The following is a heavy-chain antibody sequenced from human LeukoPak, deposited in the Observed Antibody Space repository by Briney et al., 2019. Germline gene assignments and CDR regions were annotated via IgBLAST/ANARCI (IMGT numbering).Heavy chain of an antibody. J-gene: IGHJ5*02. CDR2: IYISGST. V-gene: IGHV4-4*07. CDR1: GGSVGSYY. D-gene: IGHD3-3*01. CDR3: ARDKSDYDFWSGYPSRRHWFDP. Sequence: SESLPLTCTLSGGSVGSYYWSWIRQPAGKGLEWIGRIYISGSTNYNPSLKSRVTMSVDTSKNQFSLKLSSVTAADTAVYYCARDKSDYDFWSGYPSRRHWFDPWGQETLVTVSS.